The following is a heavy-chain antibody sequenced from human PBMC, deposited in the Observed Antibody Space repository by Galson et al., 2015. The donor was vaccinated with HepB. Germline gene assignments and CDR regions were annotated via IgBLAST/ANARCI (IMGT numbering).Heavy chain of an antibody. CDR2: IWFDGNNK. CDR3: ARGIAAAGYHFDY. V-gene: IGHV3-33*01. D-gene: IGHD6-13*01. Sequence: SLRLSCAASGFTFSSYGMHWVRQAPGKGLEWVTIIWFDGNNKYYGDSVKGRFTISRDNSKNTVYLQMNSLRAEDTAIYYCARGIAAAGYHFDYWGQGTLVTVSS. J-gene: IGHJ4*02. CDR1: GFTFSSYG.